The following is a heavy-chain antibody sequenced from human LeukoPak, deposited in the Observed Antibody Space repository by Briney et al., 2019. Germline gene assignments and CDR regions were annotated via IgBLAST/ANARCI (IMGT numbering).Heavy chain of an antibody. Sequence: ASVKVSCKASGYTFTSYYMHWVRQAPGQGLEWMGIINPSGGSTSYAQKFQGRVTFTRDTSTSTVYMEMSSLRSEDTAVYYCARDRWGQGDSSGYYYFPFSLGSDYWGQGTLVTVSS. V-gene: IGHV1-46*01. D-gene: IGHD3-22*01. CDR2: INPSGGST. CDR3: ARDRWGQGDSSGYYYFPFSLGSDY. J-gene: IGHJ4*02. CDR1: GYTFTSYY.